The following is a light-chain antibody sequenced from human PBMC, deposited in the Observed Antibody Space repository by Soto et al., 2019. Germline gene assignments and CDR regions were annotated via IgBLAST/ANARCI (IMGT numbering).Light chain of an antibody. J-gene: IGKJ1*01. CDR1: QTVRSSY. Sequence: EIVLTQSPGTLSLSPGERGTLSCRASQTVRSSYLTWYQQKPGQAPRLLIDGASSRATGIPDRFSGSGSVTDFTLTISRLEPEDFAVYYWQQYGSSPPTFGQGTKVEIK. CDR3: QQYGSSPPT. CDR2: GAS. V-gene: IGKV3-20*01.